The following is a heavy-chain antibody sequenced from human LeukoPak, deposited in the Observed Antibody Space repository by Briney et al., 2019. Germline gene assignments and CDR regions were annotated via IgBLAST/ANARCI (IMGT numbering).Heavy chain of an antibody. J-gene: IGHJ4*02. CDR3: ARNFDS. CDR2: IFHNGKT. V-gene: IGHV4-39*07. Sequence: SETLSLTCTVSGGSVSTSDYYWGWIRQTPGKGLEWIGDIFHNGKTNYNPSLKGRVTISIDTSNNQFSLRLPSVTAADTAVYYCARNFDSWGQGTLVTVSS. CDR1: GGSVSTSDYY.